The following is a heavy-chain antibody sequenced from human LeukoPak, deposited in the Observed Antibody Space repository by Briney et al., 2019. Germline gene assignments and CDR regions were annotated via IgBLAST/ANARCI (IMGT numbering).Heavy chain of an antibody. V-gene: IGHV1-2*02. D-gene: IGHD1-1*01. CDR2: INPNSGGT. CDR3: ARDELERLYGGLGYYYYMDV. Sequence: GASVKVSCKASGYTFTDYYMHWVRQAPGQGLEWMGWINPNSGGTNYAQKFQGRVTMTRDTSISTAYMDLSRLRSDDTAVYYCARDELERLYGGLGYYYYMDVWGKGTTVTVSS. J-gene: IGHJ6*03. CDR1: GYTFTDYY.